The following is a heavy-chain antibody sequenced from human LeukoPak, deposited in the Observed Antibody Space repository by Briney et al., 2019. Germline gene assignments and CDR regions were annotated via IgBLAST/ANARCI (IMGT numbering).Heavy chain of an antibody. J-gene: IGHJ4*02. CDR2: ISGSGGST. D-gene: IGHD5-18*01. Sequence: PGGSLRLSCAASGFTFSSYAMSWVRQAPGKGLEWVSAISGSGGSTYYADSVKGRFTISRDNAKNSLYLQMNSLRAEDTAVYYCARARGYSYGLDYWGQGTLVTVSS. CDR1: GFTFSSYA. CDR3: ARARGYSYGLDY. V-gene: IGHV3-23*01.